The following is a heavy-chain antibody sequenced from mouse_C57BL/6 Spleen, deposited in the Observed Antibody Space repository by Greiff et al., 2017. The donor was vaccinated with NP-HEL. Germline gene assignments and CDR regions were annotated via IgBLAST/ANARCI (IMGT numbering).Heavy chain of an antibody. Sequence: QVQLQQPGAELVKPGASVKLSCKASGYTFTSYWMQWVKQRPGQGLEWIGEIDPSDSYTNYNQKFKGKATLTVDTSSSTAYMQLSSLTSEDSAVYYGARRDYYGSSYVAWFAYWGQGTLVTVSA. J-gene: IGHJ3*01. V-gene: IGHV1-50*01. CDR1: GYTFTSYW. CDR3: ARRDYYGSSYVAWFAY. D-gene: IGHD1-1*01. CDR2: IDPSDSYT.